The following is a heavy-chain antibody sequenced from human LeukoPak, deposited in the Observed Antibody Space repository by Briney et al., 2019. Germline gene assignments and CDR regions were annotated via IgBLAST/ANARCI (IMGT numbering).Heavy chain of an antibody. V-gene: IGHV3-33*01. CDR3: ARDSSSGYYFDY. CDR2: IWYDGSNK. Sequence: GRSLRLSCAASGFTFSSYGMPWVRQAPGKGLEWVAVIWYDGSNKYYADSVKGRFTISRGNSKNTLYLQMNSLRAEDTAVYYCARDSSSGYYFDYWGQGTLVTVSS. J-gene: IGHJ4*02. D-gene: IGHD3-22*01. CDR1: GFTFSSYG.